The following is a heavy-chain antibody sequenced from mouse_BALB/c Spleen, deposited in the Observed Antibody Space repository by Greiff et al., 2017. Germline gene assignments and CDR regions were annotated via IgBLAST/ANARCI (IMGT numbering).Heavy chain of an antibody. Sequence: DVHLVESGGGLVKPGGSLKLSCAASGFTFSDYYMYWVRQTPEKRLEWVATISDGGSYTYYPDSVKGRFTISRDNAKNNLYLQMSSLKSEDTAMYYCARGLLHFDYWGQGTTLTVSS. CDR2: ISDGGSYT. J-gene: IGHJ2*01. D-gene: IGHD3-1*01. CDR3: ARGLLHFDY. CDR1: GFTFSDYY. V-gene: IGHV5-4*02.